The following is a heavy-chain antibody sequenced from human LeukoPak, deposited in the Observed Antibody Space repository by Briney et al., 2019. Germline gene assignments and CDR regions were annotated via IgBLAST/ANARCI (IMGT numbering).Heavy chain of an antibody. CDR1: GGSISSGGYS. CDR2: IYHSGST. CDR3: ARVGGGDAFDI. Sequence: SQTLSLTRAVSGGSISSGGYSWSWIRQPPGKGLEWIGYIYHSGSTYYNPSLKSRITISVDRSKNQFSLNLSSVTAADTAVYYCARVGGGDAFDIWGQGTMVTVSS. D-gene: IGHD6-25*01. V-gene: IGHV4-30-2*01. J-gene: IGHJ3*02.